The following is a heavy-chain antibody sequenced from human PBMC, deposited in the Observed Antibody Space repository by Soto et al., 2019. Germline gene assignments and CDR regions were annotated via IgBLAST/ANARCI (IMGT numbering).Heavy chain of an antibody. V-gene: IGHV3-7*05. J-gene: IGHJ6*02. Sequence: GGSLRLSCAASGFTFSSYWMSWVRQAPGKGLEWVANIKQDGSEKYYVDSVKGRFTISRDNAKNSLYLQMNSLRAEDTAVYYCARDLYGMVRGSLYAGVWGQGTKVTVSS. CDR1: GFTFSSYW. CDR2: IKQDGSEK. D-gene: IGHD3-10*01. CDR3: ARDLYGMVRGSLYAGV.